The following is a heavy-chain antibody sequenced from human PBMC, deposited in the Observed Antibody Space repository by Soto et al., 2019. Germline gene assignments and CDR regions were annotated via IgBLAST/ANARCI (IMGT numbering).Heavy chain of an antibody. CDR2: INPIIGIA. CDR1: GGTFSSYT. Sequence: SVKVSCKASGGTFSSYTISWVRQAPGQGLEWMGRINPIIGIASYAQKFQGRVTMTRDTSTSTVYMELSSLTSEDTAVYYCASNSYGYTFYDYWGQGTLVTVSS. J-gene: IGHJ4*02. V-gene: IGHV1-69*02. D-gene: IGHD5-18*01. CDR3: ASNSYGYTFYDY.